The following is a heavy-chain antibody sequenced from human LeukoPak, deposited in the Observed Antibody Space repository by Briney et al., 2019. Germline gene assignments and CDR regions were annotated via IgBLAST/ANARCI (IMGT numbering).Heavy chain of an antibody. J-gene: IGHJ6*03. V-gene: IGHV4-39*07. CDR1: GGSISSSSNY. D-gene: IGHD3-3*01. CDR2: IFYSGST. CDR3: ARAPYYDFWSGDYYYYYYYMDV. Sequence: PSETLSLTCTVSGGSISSSSNYWGWIRQPPGKGLEWIGSIFYSGSTYYNPSLKSRVTISVDTSKNQFSLKLNSVTAADTAVYYCARAPYYDFWSGDYYYYYYYMDVWGKGTTVTVSS.